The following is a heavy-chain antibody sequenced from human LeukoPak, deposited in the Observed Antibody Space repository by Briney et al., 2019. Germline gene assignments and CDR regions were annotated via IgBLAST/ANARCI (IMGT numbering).Heavy chain of an antibody. CDR1: GGPISSYY. CDR3: ARAPNYYDSSGYYYRDYYMDV. V-gene: IGHV4-59*01. Sequence: SETLSLTCTVSGGPISSYYWSWIRQPPGKGLEWIGYIYYSGSTNYNPSLKSRVTISVDTSKNQFSLKLSSVTAADTAVYYCARAPNYYDSSGYYYRDYYMDVWGKGTTVTVSS. D-gene: IGHD3-22*01. CDR2: IYYSGST. J-gene: IGHJ6*03.